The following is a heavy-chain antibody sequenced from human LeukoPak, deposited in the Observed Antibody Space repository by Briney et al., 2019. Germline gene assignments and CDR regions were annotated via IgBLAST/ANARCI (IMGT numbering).Heavy chain of an antibody. CDR3: ATGSLPWEYYFEH. J-gene: IGHJ4*02. CDR1: GHNFNNYW. Sequence: GESLQISFKSSGHNFNNYWIDWVRPMPGKGLEWMGIIYPDNSDIRYSPSFQGHVTISADKSTNTAYLQWSSLKASDTAIYYCATGSLPWEYYFEHWGQGTLVTVSS. CDR2: IYPDNSDI. V-gene: IGHV5-51*01. D-gene: IGHD1-26*01.